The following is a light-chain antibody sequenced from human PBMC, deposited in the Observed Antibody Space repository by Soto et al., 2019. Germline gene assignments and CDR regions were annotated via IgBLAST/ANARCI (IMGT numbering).Light chain of an antibody. CDR2: AAS. CDR1: QRISNW. J-gene: IGKJ3*01. CDR3: QQASSFPFT. Sequence: DIQMTQSPSSVSASVGDRVTITCRASQRISNWVAWYQQKPGKAPNLLIYAASTLQSGAASRFSGSGSGTDVIITITSLQPEDSATYYCQQASSFPFTFGPGTKVYV. V-gene: IGKV1-12*01.